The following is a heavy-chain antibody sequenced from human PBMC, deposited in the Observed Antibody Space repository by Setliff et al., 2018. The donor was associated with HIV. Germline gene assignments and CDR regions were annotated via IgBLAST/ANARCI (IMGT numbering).Heavy chain of an antibody. D-gene: IGHD3-10*01. J-gene: IGHJ4*02. V-gene: IGHV1-69*13. Sequence: RASVKVSCKASGGTFSNYGINWVRQAPGQGLEWMGGIIPMFGTTTYAQKFQGRVTITSDESTSTAYMELSSLRSEDTAVYYCARDEEVGLYGSGSYQYWGQGTLVTVSS. CDR2: IIPMFGTT. CDR1: GGTFSNYG. CDR3: ARDEEVGLYGSGSYQY.